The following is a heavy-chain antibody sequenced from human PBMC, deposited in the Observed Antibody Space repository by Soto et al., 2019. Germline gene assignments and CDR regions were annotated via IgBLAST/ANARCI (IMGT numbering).Heavy chain of an antibody. CDR2: ISAYNGNT. D-gene: IGHD3-22*01. J-gene: IGHJ4*02. V-gene: IGHV1-18*04. Sequence: ASVKVSCKASGYTFTSYGISWVRQAPGQGLEWMGWISAYNGNTNYAQKLQGRVTMTTDTSTSTAYMELRSLRSDDTAVYYCASGYYDSSGYKEFDYWGQGTLVTVSS. CDR3: ASGYYDSSGYKEFDY. CDR1: GYTFTSYG.